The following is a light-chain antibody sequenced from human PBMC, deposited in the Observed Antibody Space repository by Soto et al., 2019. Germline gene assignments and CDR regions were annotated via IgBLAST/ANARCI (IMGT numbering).Light chain of an antibody. V-gene: IGKV1-17*01. Sequence: DIQMTQFPSSLSASVADRGTITCRASQGIRHDLGWYQQKPGKAAKRLIYAASRLQSGVTSRYSGSGSGTEVPLAISSLQPEDSETFNWLQHSTHQLTCGQGTEVEIK. CDR1: QGIRHD. CDR3: LQHSTHQLT. CDR2: AAS. J-gene: IGKJ1*01.